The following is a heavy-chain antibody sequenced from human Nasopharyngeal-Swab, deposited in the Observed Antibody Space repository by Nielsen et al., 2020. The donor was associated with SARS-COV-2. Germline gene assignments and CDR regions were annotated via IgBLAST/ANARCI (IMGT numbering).Heavy chain of an antibody. CDR2: ISGSGGST. Sequence: VRQAPGKGLEWVSAISGSGGSTYYADSVKGRFTISRDNSKNTLYLQMNSLRAEDTAVYYCATRMVRPGGPGDYWGQGTLVTVSS. V-gene: IGHV3-23*01. J-gene: IGHJ4*02. D-gene: IGHD3-10*01. CDR3: ATRMVRPGGPGDY.